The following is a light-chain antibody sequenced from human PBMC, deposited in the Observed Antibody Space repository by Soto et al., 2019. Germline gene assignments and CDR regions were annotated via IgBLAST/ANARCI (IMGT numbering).Light chain of an antibody. V-gene: IGKV3-20*01. CDR1: QSVRSSY. J-gene: IGKJ1*01. CDR3: QQYGDMWT. Sequence: EIVLTQSPGTLSLSLGERATLNCRASQSVRSSYLAWYQQQPGQAPRLLIHGASRRATGIPDRFSGSGSGTDFTLTINRLEPEDFAVYFCQQYGDMWTFGQGTKVDIK. CDR2: GAS.